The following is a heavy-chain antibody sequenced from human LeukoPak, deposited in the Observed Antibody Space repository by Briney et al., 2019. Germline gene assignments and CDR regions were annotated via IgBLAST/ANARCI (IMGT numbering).Heavy chain of an antibody. V-gene: IGHV7-4-1*02. CDR2: INTNTGNP. CDR3: ARGGGQWLHYYYYMDV. Sequence: ASVKVSCKASGYTFTSYAMNWVRQAPGQGLEWMGWINTNTGNPTYVQGFTGRFVFSLDTSVSTAYLQISSLKAEDTAVYYCARGGGQWLHYYYYMDVWGKGTTVTVSS. D-gene: IGHD6-19*01. J-gene: IGHJ6*03. CDR1: GYTFTSYA.